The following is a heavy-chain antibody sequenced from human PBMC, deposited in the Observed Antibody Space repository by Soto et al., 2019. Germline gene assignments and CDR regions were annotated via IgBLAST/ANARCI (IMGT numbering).Heavy chain of an antibody. D-gene: IGHD1-26*01. Sequence: EASVKVSCKASGGTFGFYASSSGRPAPGQGLEGMGGIIPIFGTANYAQKFQGRVTIPADESTSTAYMERSSLRSEDTAVYYCARDRRSIVGATYYFDYWGQGTLVTVSS. V-gene: IGHV1-69*13. CDR1: GGTFGFYA. CDR2: IIPIFGTA. CDR3: ARDRRSIVGATYYFDY. J-gene: IGHJ4*02.